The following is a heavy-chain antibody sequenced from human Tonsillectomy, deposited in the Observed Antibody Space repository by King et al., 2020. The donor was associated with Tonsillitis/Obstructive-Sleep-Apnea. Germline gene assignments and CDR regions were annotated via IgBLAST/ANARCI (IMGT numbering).Heavy chain of an antibody. CDR3: ARGGRHYYGSGSYADY. J-gene: IGHJ4*02. V-gene: IGHV4-34*01. CDR1: GGSFSGYY. D-gene: IGHD3-10*01. CDR2: INHSGST. Sequence: VQLQQWGAGLLKPSETLSLTCAVYGGSFSGYYWSWIRQPPGKGLEWIGEINHSGSTNYNPSLKSRVTISADTSKNQFSLKLSSVTAADTAVYYCARGGRHYYGSGSYADYWGQGTLVTVSS.